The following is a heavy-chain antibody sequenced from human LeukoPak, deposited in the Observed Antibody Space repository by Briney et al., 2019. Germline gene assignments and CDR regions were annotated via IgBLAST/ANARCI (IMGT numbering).Heavy chain of an antibody. V-gene: IGHV3-53*01. CDR3: ARVGYSYGPQAY. J-gene: IGHJ4*02. D-gene: IGHD5-18*01. CDR1: GFTVSSNY. CDR2: IYSGGST. Sequence: PGGSQTLSCAASGFTVSSNYMSWARQPPGKGLEWVSVIYSGGSTYYADSVKGRFTISRDNSKNTLYLQMNSLRAEDTAVYYGARVGYSYGPQAYWGQGALVTVSS.